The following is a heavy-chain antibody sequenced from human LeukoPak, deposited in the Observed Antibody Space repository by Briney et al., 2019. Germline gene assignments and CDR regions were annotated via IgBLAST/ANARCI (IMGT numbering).Heavy chain of an antibody. CDR2: ISGDGGST. CDR1: GFTFDDYA. J-gene: IGHJ4*02. CDR3: AKDMQLEIYDSSGYSGFYFDY. Sequence: GRSLRLSCAASGFTFDDYAMHWVRQAPGKGLEWVSLISGDGGSTYYADSVKGRFTISRDNSKNSLYLQMNSLRTEDTALYYCAKDMQLEIYDSSGYSGFYFDYWGQGTLVTVSS. V-gene: IGHV3-43*02. D-gene: IGHD3-22*01.